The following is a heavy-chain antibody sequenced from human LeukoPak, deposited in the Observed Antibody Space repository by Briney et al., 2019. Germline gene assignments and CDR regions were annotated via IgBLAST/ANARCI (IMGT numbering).Heavy chain of an antibody. Sequence: SETLSLTCTVSGGSITSYYWSWIRQPPGKGLEWIGYIYYSGSTNYNPSLKSRVTISVDTSKNQFSLKLSSVTAADTAVYYCARAGLEEYYYYYYMDVWGKGTTVTISS. D-gene: IGHD1-1*01. J-gene: IGHJ6*03. CDR1: GGSITSYY. CDR2: IYYSGST. CDR3: ARAGLEEYYYYYYMDV. V-gene: IGHV4-59*01.